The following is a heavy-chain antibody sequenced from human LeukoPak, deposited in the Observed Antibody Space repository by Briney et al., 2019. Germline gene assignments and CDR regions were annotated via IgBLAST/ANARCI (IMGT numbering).Heavy chain of an antibody. V-gene: IGHV3-74*01. D-gene: IGHD2-2*01. J-gene: IGHJ4*02. Sequence: GGSLRLSCAASGFTFSSYWMHWVRQAPGKGLVWVSRINSDGSSTSYADSVKGRFTISRDNAKNTLYLQMNSLRAEDTAVYYCARAVPAAMGWYFDYWGQGTLVTVSS. CDR2: INSDGSST. CDR3: ARAVPAAMGWYFDY. CDR1: GFTFSSYW.